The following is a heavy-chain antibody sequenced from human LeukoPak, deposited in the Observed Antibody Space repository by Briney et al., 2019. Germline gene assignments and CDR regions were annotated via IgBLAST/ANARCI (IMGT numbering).Heavy chain of an antibody. D-gene: IGHD1-26*01. CDR2: MNPNSGNT. J-gene: IGHJ4*02. CDR3: ATGDGSGSLYFDY. V-gene: IGHV1-8*01. Sequence: GASVKVSCKASGYIFTSNDINWVRQATGQGPERMGWMNPNSGNTGYAQKFQGRVTLTRNTSISTAYMELSSLRSEDTAAYYCATGDGSGSLYFDYWGQGTLVTVSS. CDR1: GYIFTSND.